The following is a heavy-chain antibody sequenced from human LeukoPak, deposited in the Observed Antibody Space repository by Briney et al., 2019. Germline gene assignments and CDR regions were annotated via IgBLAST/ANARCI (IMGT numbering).Heavy chain of an antibody. V-gene: IGHV1-2*02. CDR3: SGPWDEVGCDP. D-gene: IGHD1-26*01. J-gene: IGHJ5*02. CDR1: GYTFTGYY. Sequence: ASVKVSYKASGYTFTGYYLHWVRQAPGQALEWLGWIYPKTGRTSYAQKFQGSVTMTRVTSISTAYMDLIALRSDYPAHYYVSGPWDEVGCDPWGQGTLVSVSS. CDR2: IYPKTGRT.